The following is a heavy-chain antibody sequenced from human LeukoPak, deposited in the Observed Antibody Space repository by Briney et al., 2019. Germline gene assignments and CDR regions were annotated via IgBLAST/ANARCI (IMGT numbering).Heavy chain of an antibody. CDR1: GYSFTSFW. CDR2: VYPGDSET. J-gene: IGHJ4*02. V-gene: IGHV5-51*01. D-gene: IGHD2-2*01. Sequence: GESLQISCKGSGYSFTSFWIGWVRQMPGKGLEWMGIVYPGDSETRYSPSFQGQVTISADKSISTAYLHWSSLKASDTAMYYCARSSTSSPQDYWGQGTLVTVST. CDR3: ARSSTSSPQDY.